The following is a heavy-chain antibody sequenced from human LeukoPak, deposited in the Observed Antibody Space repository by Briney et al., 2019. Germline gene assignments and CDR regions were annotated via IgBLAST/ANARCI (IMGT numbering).Heavy chain of an antibody. CDR3: ARQGVYDYGAYAFDF. J-gene: IGHJ4*02. Sequence: PSETLSLTCTVSGGSIRSSSYYWGWIRQPPGKGLEWIGSIYYTGSTNYNPSLKSRVTISVDTSKNQFSLKLSSVTAADTAVYYCARQGVYDYGAYAFDFWGQGTLVTVSS. D-gene: IGHD4-17*01. V-gene: IGHV4-39*01. CDR2: IYYTGST. CDR1: GGSIRSSSYY.